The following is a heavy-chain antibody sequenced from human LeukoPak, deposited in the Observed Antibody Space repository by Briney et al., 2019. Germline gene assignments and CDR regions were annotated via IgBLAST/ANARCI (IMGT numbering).Heavy chain of an antibody. D-gene: IGHD6-19*01. CDR1: GGSLSGNY. J-gene: IGHJ4*02. CDR3: ARSGWYSFDC. V-gene: IGHV4-34*01. CDR2: INHSGGT. Sequence: SETLSLTCAVYGGSLSGNYWSWIRQPPGKGLEWIGEINHSGGTNYNPSLKSRVAISVDTSKNQFSLKLSSVTAADTAVYFCARSGWYSFDCWGQGALVTVSS.